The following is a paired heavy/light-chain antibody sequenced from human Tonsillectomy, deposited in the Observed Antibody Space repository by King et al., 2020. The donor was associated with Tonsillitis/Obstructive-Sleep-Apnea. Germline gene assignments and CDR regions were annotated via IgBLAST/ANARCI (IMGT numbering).Heavy chain of an antibody. V-gene: IGHV4-34*01. CDR2: INHRRST. CDR3: AGRRSCTGDHCHGHNHVDV. D-gene: IGHD2-8*02. Sequence: QVQLQQWGAGLLKPAETLSLTCAVYDGSFSDYYWTWIRQPPGKGLEWIGEINHRRSTNHNPSLRSRVSISVDTSKNQFSLKVTSVTAADTAVYFCAGRRSCTGDHCHGHNHVDVWGKGTTVTVSS. CDR1: DGSFSDYY. J-gene: IGHJ6*04.
Light chain of an antibody. CDR3: GTWDSSLSPL. J-gene: IGLJ3*02. CDR2: DND. V-gene: IGLV1-51*01. CDR1: TSNIGNNY. Sequence: QSVLTQPPSVYAAPGQKVTISCSGSTSNIGNNYVSWYQQLPGTAPKLLIYDNDKRPSGIPDRFSGSKSGTSATLGISGLQPGDEADYYCGTWDSSLSPLFGGGTKLTVL.